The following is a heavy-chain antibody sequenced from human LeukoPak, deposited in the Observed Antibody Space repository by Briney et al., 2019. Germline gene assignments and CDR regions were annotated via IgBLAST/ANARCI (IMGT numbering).Heavy chain of an antibody. CDR2: IGGSGGIT. CDR1: GFSFSDYY. Sequence: PGGSLRLSCAASGFSFSDYYMSWVRQAPGKGLEWVSGIGGSGGITSYADSVKGRFTISRDNSKNTLYLQINSLRADDTAVYYCAKRGSYHIFDFWGQGTLVTVSS. CDR3: AKRGSYHIFDF. D-gene: IGHD3-16*01. J-gene: IGHJ4*02. V-gene: IGHV3-23*01.